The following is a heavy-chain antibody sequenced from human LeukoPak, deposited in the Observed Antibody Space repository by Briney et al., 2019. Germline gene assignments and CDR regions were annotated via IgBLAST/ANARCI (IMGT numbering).Heavy chain of an antibody. CDR3: ARGVEPLAANTLAY. D-gene: IGHD1-14*01. CDR1: GFTVITND. CDR2: LYSDGNT. Sequence: PGGSLGLSCAASGFTVITNDMTWVRQAPGKGLEWVSVLYSDGNTKYADSVQGRFTISRDNSKNTLYLEMNSLSPDDTAVYYCARGVEPLAANTLAYWGQGTLVTVSP. V-gene: IGHV3-53*01. J-gene: IGHJ4*02.